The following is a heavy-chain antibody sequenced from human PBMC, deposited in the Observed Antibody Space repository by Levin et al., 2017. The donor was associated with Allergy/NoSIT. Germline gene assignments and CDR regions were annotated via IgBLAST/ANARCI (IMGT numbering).Heavy chain of an antibody. CDR3: ATFMVRGSRDAFDI. V-gene: IGHV3-48*01. CDR2: ISSSSSTI. D-gene: IGHD3-10*01. CDR1: GFTFSSYS. Sequence: PGGSLRLSCAASGFTFSSYSMNWVRQAPGKGLEWVSYISSSSSTIYYADSVKGRFTISRDNAKNSLYLQMNSLRAEDTAVYYCATFMVRGSRDAFDIWGQGTMVTVSS. J-gene: IGHJ3*02.